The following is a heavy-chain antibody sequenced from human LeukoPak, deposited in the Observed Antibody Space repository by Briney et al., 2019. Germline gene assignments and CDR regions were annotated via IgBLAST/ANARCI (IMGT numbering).Heavy chain of an antibody. CDR3: ARDGRITMVRGVIKNWFDP. V-gene: IGHV3-11*04. CDR2: ISSSGSTI. D-gene: IGHD3-10*01. J-gene: IGHJ5*02. Sequence: PGGSLRLSCAASGFTFSDYYMSWIRQAPGKGLEWLSYISSSGSTIYSADSVKGRFTISRDNAMNSLYLQMNSLRAEDTAVYYCARDGRITMVRGVIKNWFDPWGQGTLVTVSS. CDR1: GFTFSDYY.